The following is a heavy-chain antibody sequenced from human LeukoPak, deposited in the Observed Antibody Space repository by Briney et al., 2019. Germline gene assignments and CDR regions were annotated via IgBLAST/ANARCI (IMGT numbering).Heavy chain of an antibody. CDR2: ISGSGGST. V-gene: IGHV3-23*01. J-gene: IGHJ4*02. CDR3: AKSLFPMVRGVIIYFDY. D-gene: IGHD3-10*01. CDR1: GFTFSLYA. Sequence: GGSLRLSCAASGFTFSLYAMTWVRQAPGKGLEWVSAISGSGGSTYYADSVKGRFTISRDNSKNTLYLQMNSLRAEDTAVYYCAKSLFPMVRGVIIYFDYWGQGTLVTVSS.